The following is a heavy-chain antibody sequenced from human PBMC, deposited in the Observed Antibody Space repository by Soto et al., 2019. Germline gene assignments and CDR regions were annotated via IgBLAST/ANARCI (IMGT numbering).Heavy chain of an antibody. V-gene: IGHV3-15*01. J-gene: IGHJ4*02. CDR2: IKGEADGGTT. CDR3: TTGLSNGYYNFDY. CDR1: GFTFSNYA. D-gene: IGHD3-22*01. Sequence: GSLRLSCAASGFTFSNYAMSWVRQAPGKGLEWVGRIKGEADGGTTDYAAPVKGRITISRDHSKDTLYLQMNSLKTEDTAVYYCTTGLSNGYYNFDYWGQGTPVTVSS.